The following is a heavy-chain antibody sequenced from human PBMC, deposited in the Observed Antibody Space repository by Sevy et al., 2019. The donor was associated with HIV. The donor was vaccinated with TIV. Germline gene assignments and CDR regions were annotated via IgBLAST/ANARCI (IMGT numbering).Heavy chain of an antibody. D-gene: IGHD3-22*01. CDR3: ATSRRDYYNYYFDY. V-gene: IGHV3-48*03. CDR1: GLSFRSYE. Sequence: GGSLRLSCAASGLSFRSYELNWVRQAPGKGLQWISYISTGGGTIFYADSVKGRFTISSDNAKNSVFLQMNNLRAEDTAVYFCATSRRDYYNYYFDYWGHGTLVTVSS. CDR2: ISTGGGTI. J-gene: IGHJ4*01.